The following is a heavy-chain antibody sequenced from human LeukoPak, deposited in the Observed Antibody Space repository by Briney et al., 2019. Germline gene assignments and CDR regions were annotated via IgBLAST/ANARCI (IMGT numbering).Heavy chain of an antibody. CDR3: AKGGKWDVTPFDY. Sequence: PGGSLRVSCAASGFTFSNYWMSWVRQAPGKGLEWVSAISGSGGSTYYADSVKGRFTISRDNSKNTLYLQVNSLRAEDTAVYYCAKGGKWDVTPFDYWGKGTLVTVSS. D-gene: IGHD1-26*01. J-gene: IGHJ4*02. V-gene: IGHV3-23*01. CDR1: GFTFSNYW. CDR2: ISGSGGST.